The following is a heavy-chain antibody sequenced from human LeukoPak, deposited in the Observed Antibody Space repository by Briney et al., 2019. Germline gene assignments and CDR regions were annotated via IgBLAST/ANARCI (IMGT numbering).Heavy chain of an antibody. CDR1: GGSFSGYY. D-gene: IGHD3-22*01. V-gene: IGHV4-34*01. J-gene: IGHJ5*02. Sequence: SETLSLTCAVYGGSFSGYYWSWIRQPPGKGLEWIGEINHSGGTNYNPSLKSRVTISVDTSKNQFSLKLSSVTAADTAVYYCARGASGYYRQDWFDPWGQGTLVTVSS. CDR2: INHSGGT. CDR3: ARGASGYYRQDWFDP.